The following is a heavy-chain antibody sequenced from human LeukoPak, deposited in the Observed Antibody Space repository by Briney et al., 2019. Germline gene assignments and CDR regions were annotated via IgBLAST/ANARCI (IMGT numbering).Heavy chain of an antibody. CDR2: INHSGST. J-gene: IGHJ4*02. CDR1: GGSFSGYY. D-gene: IGHD3-22*01. Sequence: SETLSLTCAVYGGSFSGYYWSWIRQPPGKGLEWIGEINHSGSTNYNPSLKSRVTISVDTSKNQFSLKLSSVTAADTAVYYCARGIGYYYDGSGCHIDYWGQGTLVTVSS. CDR3: ARGIGYYYDGSGCHIDY. V-gene: IGHV4-34*01.